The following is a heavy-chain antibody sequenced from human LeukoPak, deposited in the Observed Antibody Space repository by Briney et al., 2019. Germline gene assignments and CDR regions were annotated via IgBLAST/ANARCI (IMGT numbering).Heavy chain of an antibody. Sequence: HPGGSLRLSCAASGFTVSSNYMSWVRQAPGKGLEWVSVIYSGGSTYYADSVKGRFTISRENAKNSLYLQMNSLRAEDTAVYYCARGDDLSYFDYWGQGTLVTVSS. CDR1: GFTVSSNY. CDR2: IYSGGST. D-gene: IGHD1-1*01. V-gene: IGHV3-53*01. CDR3: ARGDDLSYFDY. J-gene: IGHJ4*02.